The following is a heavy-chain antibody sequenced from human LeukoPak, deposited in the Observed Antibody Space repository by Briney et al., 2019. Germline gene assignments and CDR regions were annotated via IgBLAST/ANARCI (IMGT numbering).Heavy chain of an antibody. CDR3: ASYPRGGMAFDY. CDR1: GGTFSSYA. V-gene: IGHV1-69*13. D-gene: IGHD3-16*01. Sequence: ASVTVSCKASGGTFSSYAISWVRQAPGQGLEWMGGIIPIFGTANYAQKFQGRVTITADESTSTAYMELSSLRSEDTAVYYCASYPRGGMAFDYWGQGTLVTVSS. J-gene: IGHJ4*02. CDR2: IIPIFGTA.